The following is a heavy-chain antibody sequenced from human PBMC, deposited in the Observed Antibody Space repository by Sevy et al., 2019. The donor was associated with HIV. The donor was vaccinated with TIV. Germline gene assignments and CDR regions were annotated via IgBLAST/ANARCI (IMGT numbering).Heavy chain of an antibody. Sequence: ASVKVSCKASGYTFTSYGISWVRQAPGQGLEWMGWISAYNGNTNYAQKLQGRVTMTTDTSTSTDYMELRSLRSDDTALYYCARDQRWGIAAAGRELGYWGQGTLVTVSS. CDR1: GYTFTSYG. CDR2: ISAYNGNT. J-gene: IGHJ4*02. V-gene: IGHV1-18*01. CDR3: ARDQRWGIAAAGRELGY. D-gene: IGHD6-13*01.